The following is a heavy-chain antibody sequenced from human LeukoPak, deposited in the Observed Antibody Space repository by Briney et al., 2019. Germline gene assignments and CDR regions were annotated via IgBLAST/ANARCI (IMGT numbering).Heavy chain of an antibody. Sequence: SETLSLTCTVSGGSISSSSYYWGWIRQPPGKGLEWIGSIYYSGSTYYNPSLKSRVTISVDTSKNQFSLKLSSVTAADTVVYYCARRRRKVVPAALRDYWGQGTLVTVSS. CDR1: GGSISSSSYY. J-gene: IGHJ4*02. V-gene: IGHV4-39*01. D-gene: IGHD2-2*01. CDR2: IYYSGST. CDR3: ARRRRKVVPAALRDY.